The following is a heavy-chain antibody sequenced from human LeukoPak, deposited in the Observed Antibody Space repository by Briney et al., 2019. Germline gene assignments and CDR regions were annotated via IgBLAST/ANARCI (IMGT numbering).Heavy chain of an antibody. J-gene: IGHJ3*02. V-gene: IGHV4-31*03. D-gene: IGHD2-15*01. Sequence: SETLSLTCTVSGASINNGGYYWGWIRQHPGKGLEWIGYIYNTGRTYHNPSLESRVTISTDTSENQFSLKLSSVTAADTAVYYCARDSLRDDIWGQGTMVTVSS. CDR1: GASINNGGYY. CDR2: IYNTGRT. CDR3: ARDSLRDDI.